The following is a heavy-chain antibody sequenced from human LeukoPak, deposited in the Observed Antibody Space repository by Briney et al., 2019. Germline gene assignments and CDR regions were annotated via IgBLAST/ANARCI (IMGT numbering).Heavy chain of an antibody. D-gene: IGHD2-15*01. CDR2: ISSSSSSI. Sequence: GGSLRLSCAASGFTFSSYSMNWVRQAPGKGLEWVSSISSSSSSIYYADSVKGRFTISRDDAKNSLYLQMNSLRAEDTAVYYCARTEAESENCNWCRCYSSLWRGNPPSEYYYYMDVWGKGTTVTVSS. J-gene: IGHJ6*03. CDR3: ARTEAESENCNWCRCYSSLWRGNPPSEYYYYMDV. CDR1: GFTFSSYS. V-gene: IGHV3-21*01.